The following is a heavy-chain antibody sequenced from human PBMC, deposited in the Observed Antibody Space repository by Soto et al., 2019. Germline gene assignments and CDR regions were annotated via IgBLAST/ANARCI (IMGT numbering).Heavy chain of an antibody. CDR3: ARGDFVIP. J-gene: IGHJ5*02. V-gene: IGHV3-72*01. D-gene: IGHD3-16*02. Sequence: EVPLVESGGGLVQPGGSLRLSCAASGFTFSDYYMDWVRQAPGKGLAWVGRIRSKDVSYNTDYAASVKGRFTISRDDSKNSLYQQMNSLKTEDTAVYYCARGDFVIPWGQGILVTVSS. CDR1: GFTFSDYY. CDR2: IRSKDVSYNT.